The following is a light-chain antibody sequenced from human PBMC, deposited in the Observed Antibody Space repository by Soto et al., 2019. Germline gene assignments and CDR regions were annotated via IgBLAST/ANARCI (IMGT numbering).Light chain of an antibody. CDR1: QSISSW. CDR3: QQYNVYST. V-gene: IGKV1-5*03. Sequence: DIPMTQSPSTLSASIGDRVNITCRASQSISSWLAWYQQKPGKAPKVLIYKASNLESGVPSRFSGSGSETEFTLTISSLQPDXFAXYYCQQYNVYSTFGGGTKVEIK. J-gene: IGKJ4*01. CDR2: KAS.